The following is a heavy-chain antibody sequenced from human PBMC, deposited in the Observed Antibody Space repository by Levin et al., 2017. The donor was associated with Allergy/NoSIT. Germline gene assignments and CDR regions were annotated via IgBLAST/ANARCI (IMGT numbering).Heavy chain of an antibody. CDR3: ARDLGEYGQPTPKY. CDR1: GYTFTSYG. J-gene: IGHJ4*02. D-gene: IGHD3-10*01. CDR2: ISAYNGNT. Sequence: GASVKVSCKASGYTFTSYGISWVRQAPGQGLEWMGWISAYNGNTNYAQKLQGRVTMTTDTSTSTAYMELRSLRSDDTAVYYCARDLGEYGQPTPKYWGQGTLVTVSS. V-gene: IGHV1-18*01.